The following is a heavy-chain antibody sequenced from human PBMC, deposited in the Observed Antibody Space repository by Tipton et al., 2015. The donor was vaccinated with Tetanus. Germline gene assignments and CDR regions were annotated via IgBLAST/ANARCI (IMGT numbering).Heavy chain of an antibody. CDR2: IYYSGST. CDR3: ARDRRPGV. Sequence: GLVKPSETLSLTCTVSGGSISSYYWSWIRQPPGKGLEWIGYIYYSGSTNYNPSLKSRVTISVDTSKNQFSLKLSSVTAADTAVYYCARDRRPGVWGQGTLVTVSS. D-gene: IGHD6-6*01. V-gene: IGHV4-59*01. J-gene: IGHJ4*02. CDR1: GGSISSYY.